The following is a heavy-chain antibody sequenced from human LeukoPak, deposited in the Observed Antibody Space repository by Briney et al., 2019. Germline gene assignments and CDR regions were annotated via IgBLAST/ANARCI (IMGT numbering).Heavy chain of an antibody. CDR1: GFXLSGYW. Sequence: PGGSLRLSCAASGFXLSGYWMHWVRQATGEGLVWVSRINPDGSRTDYADSVKGRFTISGDNTKNTVDLQMNSPRAEDTAVYYCARDLEAPSNCWGQGTLVTVSS. J-gene: IGHJ4*02. CDR3: ARDLEAPSNC. CDR2: INPDGSRT. V-gene: IGHV3-74*01.